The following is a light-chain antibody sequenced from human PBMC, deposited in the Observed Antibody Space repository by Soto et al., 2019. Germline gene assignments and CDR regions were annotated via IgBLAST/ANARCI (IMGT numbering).Light chain of an antibody. J-gene: IGKJ3*01. CDR2: AAS. CDR1: QSIGGF. V-gene: IGKV1-39*01. CDR3: QQSYSRVFT. Sequence: DIQMTQSPSSLSVSVGDRVTITCRASQSIGGFLNWYQQKLGKAPKLLIYAASSLQSGVPSRFSGSGSGTDFTLTISSLQPDDFGTYYCQQSYSRVFTFGPGTKVDF.